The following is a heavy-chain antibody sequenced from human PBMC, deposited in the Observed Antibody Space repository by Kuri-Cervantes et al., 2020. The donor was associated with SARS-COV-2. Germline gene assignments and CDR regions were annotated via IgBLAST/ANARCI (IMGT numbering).Heavy chain of an antibody. Sequence: ESLKISCTVSGCSISSSSCYWGCIRQPPGTGLEWIGSSYYSGSTHYNPSPESRVTISVDTSKNQFSLKLSTVTAADAAVYYCARRCTSTSCYNPIKSFDYWGQGTLVTVSS. CDR2: SYYSGST. D-gene: IGHD2-2*02. CDR1: GCSISSSSCY. CDR3: ARRCTSTSCYNPIKSFDY. V-gene: IGHV4-39*01. J-gene: IGHJ4*01.